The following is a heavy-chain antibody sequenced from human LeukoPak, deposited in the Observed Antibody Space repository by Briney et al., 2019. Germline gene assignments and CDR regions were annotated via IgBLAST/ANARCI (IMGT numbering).Heavy chain of an antibody. V-gene: IGHV3-23*01. CDR3: AKDRQGGGNCLDY. Sequence: GGSLRLSCAASGFTFSSYAMSWVRQARGKGLEWVSVISGAGGTTYYADFVKGRFTISRDNAKNTVYLQISSLRVEDTAIYYCAKDRQGGGNCLDYWGQGTLVTVSS. CDR1: GFTFSSYA. D-gene: IGHD2-15*01. CDR2: ISGAGGTT. J-gene: IGHJ4*02.